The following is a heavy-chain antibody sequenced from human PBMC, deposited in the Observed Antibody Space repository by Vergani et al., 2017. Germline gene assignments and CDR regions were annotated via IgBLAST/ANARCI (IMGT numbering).Heavy chain of an antibody. CDR1: GFTFNEYW. Sequence: EVELVESGGGLVQPGGSLRLSCAASGFTFNEYWMHWVRQVPGKGLVWVSGMNGDGDTISYADSVKGRFTISRDNAKNTLFLQMNSLRAEYTAVYYCAIARKFRFGVVWENWFDPWGQGTLVTVSS. J-gene: IGHJ5*02. D-gene: IGHD3-3*01. CDR3: AIARKFRFGVVWENWFDP. V-gene: IGHV3-74*01. CDR2: MNGDGDTI.